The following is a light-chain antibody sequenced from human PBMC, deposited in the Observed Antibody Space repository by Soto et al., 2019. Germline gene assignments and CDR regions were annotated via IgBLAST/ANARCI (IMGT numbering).Light chain of an antibody. Sequence: EIVMTQSPDALSVSPGEGATLSCRASQTVSSNLAWYQQKPGQAPRLLIYDASTRATGIPARFSGSGSGTEFTLTISSLQSEDFAVYYCQQHSNWLTFGGGTKVEIK. J-gene: IGKJ4*01. CDR2: DAS. V-gene: IGKV3-15*01. CDR3: QQHSNWLT. CDR1: QTVSSN.